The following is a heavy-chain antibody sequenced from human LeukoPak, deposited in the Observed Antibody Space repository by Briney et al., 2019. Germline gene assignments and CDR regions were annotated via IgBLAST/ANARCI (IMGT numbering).Heavy chain of an antibody. CDR2: ITSSSSYI. D-gene: IGHD3-22*01. J-gene: IGHJ4*02. Sequence: GGSLRLSCTGSGFTFGDYAISWVRQAPGKGLEWVSSITSSSSYIYYADSVKGRFTISRDNAKNSLYLQMNSLRAEDTAVYYCARHVVGVGFDYWGQGTLVTVSS. CDR3: ARHVVGVGFDY. CDR1: GFTFGDYA. V-gene: IGHV3-21*01.